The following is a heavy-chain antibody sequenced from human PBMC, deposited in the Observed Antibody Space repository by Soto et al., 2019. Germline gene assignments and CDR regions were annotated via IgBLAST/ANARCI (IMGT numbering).Heavy chain of an antibody. CDR3: ARGRKVPSGDYYYYYMDV. Sequence: GGSLRLSCAASGFTFSSYGMHWVRQAPGKGLEWVAVIWYDGSNKYYADSVKGRFTISRDNSKNTLYLQMNSLRAEDTAVYYCARGRKVPSGDYYYYYMDVWGKGTTVTVSS. CDR2: IWYDGSNK. J-gene: IGHJ6*03. D-gene: IGHD3-10*01. V-gene: IGHV3-33*01. CDR1: GFTFSSYG.